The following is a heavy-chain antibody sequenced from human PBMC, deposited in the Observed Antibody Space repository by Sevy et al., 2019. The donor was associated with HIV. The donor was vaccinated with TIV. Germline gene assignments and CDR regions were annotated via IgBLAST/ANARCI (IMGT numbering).Heavy chain of an antibody. CDR3: TRRKAAQSIFDY. D-gene: IGHD6-13*01. Sequence: GGSLRLSCTASGFTFGDYCMSWVRQAPGKGLEWVAFLKSDVYGGTVDHAASVRGRFVISRDGSKNIAYLQMNDLKTEDTGVYYCTRRKAAQSIFDYWGQGALVTVSS. CDR1: GFTFGDYC. V-gene: IGHV3-49*04. CDR2: LKSDVYGGTV. J-gene: IGHJ4*02.